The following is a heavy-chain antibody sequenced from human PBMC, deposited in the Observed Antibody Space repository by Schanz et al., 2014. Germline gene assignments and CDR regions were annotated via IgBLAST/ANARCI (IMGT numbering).Heavy chain of an antibody. CDR1: GLSVSTNY. CDR3: ARDEGRDGYNLAFDV. V-gene: IGHV3-53*01. D-gene: IGHD5-12*01. J-gene: IGHJ3*01. CDR2: IYIKSGST. Sequence: EVQLVESGGGLIQPGGSLRLSCAVSGLSVSTNYMSWVRQAPGKGLERVSSIYIKSGSTNYADSVKGRFIISRDSSKNTLFLQMNSLRAEATAVYFCARDEGRDGYNLAFDVWGQGTLVTVSS.